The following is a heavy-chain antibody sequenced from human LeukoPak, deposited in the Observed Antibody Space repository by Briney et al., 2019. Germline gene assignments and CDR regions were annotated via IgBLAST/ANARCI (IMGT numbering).Heavy chain of an antibody. D-gene: IGHD6-19*01. V-gene: IGHV3-48*03. CDR3: AKVLRYSSGLLYYYYAMDV. CDR2: IRSSGSPI. Sequence: GGSLRLSCAASGFTFSSYEMNWVRQAPGKGLEWLSYIRSSGSPIYYADSVKGRFTISRDNGKNTLYLQMTRLRFEDTAVYYCAKVLRYSSGLLYYYYAMDVWGQGTAVTVSS. J-gene: IGHJ6*02. CDR1: GFTFSSYE.